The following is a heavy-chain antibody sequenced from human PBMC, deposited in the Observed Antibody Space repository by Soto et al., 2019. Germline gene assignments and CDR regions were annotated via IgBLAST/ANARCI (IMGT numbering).Heavy chain of an antibody. Sequence: SVKVSCKASGGTFSSYAISWVRQAPGQGLEWMGGIIPIFGTANYAQKFQGRVTITADKSTSTAYMELSSLRSEDTAVYYCARRYYDILTGYPYYYYGMDVWGQGTTVTVS. CDR3: ARRYYDILTGYPYYYYGMDV. D-gene: IGHD3-9*01. J-gene: IGHJ6*02. CDR1: GGTFSSYA. CDR2: IIPIFGTA. V-gene: IGHV1-69*06.